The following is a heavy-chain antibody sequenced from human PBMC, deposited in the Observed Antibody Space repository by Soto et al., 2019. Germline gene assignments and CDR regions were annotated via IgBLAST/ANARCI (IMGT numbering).Heavy chain of an antibody. V-gene: IGHV4-34*01. CDR3: ARGKATEDYYYYGMDV. CDR1: GGSFSGYY. CDR2: INHSGST. D-gene: IGHD1-26*01. Sequence: SETLSLTCAVYGGSFSGYYWSWIRQPPGKGLEWIGEINHSGSTNYNPSLKSRVTISVDTSKNQFSLKLSSVTAADTAVYYCARGKATEDYYYYGMDVWGQGTTVTVSS. J-gene: IGHJ6*02.